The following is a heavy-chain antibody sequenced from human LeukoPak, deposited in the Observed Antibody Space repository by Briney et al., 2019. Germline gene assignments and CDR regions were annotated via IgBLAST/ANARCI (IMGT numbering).Heavy chain of an antibody. Sequence: GTSVKVSCKASGFTFTSSAVQWVRQARGQLLEWIGWIVVGSGNTNYAQKFQERVTITRDMSTSTAYMELSSLRSEDTAVYYCAAGYCSGGNCYPYYYYGMDVWGQGTMVTVSS. CDR2: IVVGSGNT. V-gene: IGHV1-58*01. D-gene: IGHD2-15*01. CDR3: AAGYCSGGNCYPYYYYGMDV. CDR1: GFTFTSSA. J-gene: IGHJ6*02.